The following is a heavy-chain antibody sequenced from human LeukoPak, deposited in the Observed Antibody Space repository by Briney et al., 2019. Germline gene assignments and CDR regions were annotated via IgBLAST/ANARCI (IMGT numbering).Heavy chain of an antibody. Sequence: GASVKVSCKASGGSFDRNSLSWVRQAPGQGLEWMGRIIPILGLANYAQKFQGRVTITADTATSTAYMELRSLRSDDTAVYYCARAVQLEWFDPWGQGTLVTVSS. V-gene: IGHV1-69*04. J-gene: IGHJ5*02. CDR2: IIPILGLA. D-gene: IGHD1-1*01. CDR3: ARAVQLEWFDP. CDR1: GGSFDRNS.